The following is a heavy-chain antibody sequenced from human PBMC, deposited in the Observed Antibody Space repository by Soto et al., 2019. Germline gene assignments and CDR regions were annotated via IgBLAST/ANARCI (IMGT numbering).Heavy chain of an antibody. Sequence: GASVEASCEASGGTFSSYAISWVRQAPGQGLEWMGGIIPIFGTANYAQKFQGRVTITADESTSTAYMELSSLRSEDTAVYYCARQIVVIQYYYYYYGMDVWGQGTTVTVSS. CDR3: ARQIVVIQYYYYYYGMDV. V-gene: IGHV1-69*13. CDR1: GGTFSSYA. J-gene: IGHJ6*02. CDR2: IIPIFGTA. D-gene: IGHD3-22*01.